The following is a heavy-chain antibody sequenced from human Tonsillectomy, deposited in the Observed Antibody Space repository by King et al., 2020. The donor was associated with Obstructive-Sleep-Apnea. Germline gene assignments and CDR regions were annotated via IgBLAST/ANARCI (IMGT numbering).Heavy chain of an antibody. D-gene: IGHD6-13*01. V-gene: IGHV4-59*01. J-gene: IGHJ4*02. Sequence: QLQESGPGLVKPSETLSLTCTVSGGSISSYYWSWIRQPPGKGLEWIGYIYYSGSTNYNPSLKSRVTISVDTSKNQFSLKLSSVTAADTAVYYCAREGGSSSCFDYWGQGTLVTVSS. CDR3: AREGGSSSCFDY. CDR2: IYYSGST. CDR1: GGSISSYY.